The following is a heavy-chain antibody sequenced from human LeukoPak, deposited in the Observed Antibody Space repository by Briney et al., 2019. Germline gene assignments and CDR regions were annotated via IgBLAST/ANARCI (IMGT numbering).Heavy chain of an antibody. Sequence: SETLSLTCAVYGGSSRAYYWSWIRQPPGKGLEWIGYIYYSGSTNYNPSLKSRVTISVDTSKNQFSLKLSSVTAADTAVYYCARETLIQGYGMDVWGQGTTVTVSS. CDR2: IYYSGST. D-gene: IGHD5-18*01. CDR1: GGSSRAYY. J-gene: IGHJ6*02. V-gene: IGHV4-59*01. CDR3: ARETLIQGYGMDV.